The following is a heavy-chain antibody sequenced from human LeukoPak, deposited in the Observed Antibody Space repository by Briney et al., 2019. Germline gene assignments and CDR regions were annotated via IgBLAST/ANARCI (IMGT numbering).Heavy chain of an antibody. Sequence: ASVKVSCKASGYTFTSYYMHWVRQAPGQGLEWTGIINPSGGSTSYAQKFQGRVTMTRDMSTSTVYMELSSLRSEDTAVYYCARGGVVGYCSSTSCSEYFQHWGQGTLVTVSS. D-gene: IGHD2-2*01. CDR2: INPSGGST. CDR1: GYTFTSYY. V-gene: IGHV1-46*01. CDR3: ARGGVVGYCSSTSCSEYFQH. J-gene: IGHJ1*01.